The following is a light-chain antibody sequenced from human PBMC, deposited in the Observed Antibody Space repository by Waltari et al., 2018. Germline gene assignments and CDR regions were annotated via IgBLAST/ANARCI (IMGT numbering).Light chain of an antibody. CDR3: CSYTGAGTL. CDR2: EVS. J-gene: IGLJ3*02. Sequence: QSALTQPASVSGSPGQSITIPCTGTNSAIGSYTIVSWYQQQPGRAPKLIIFEVSKRPSGVSNRFSGSRSHNTASLTISGLQAEDEADYYCCSYTGAGTLFGGGTKLTVL. V-gene: IGLV2-23*02. CDR1: NSAIGSYTI.